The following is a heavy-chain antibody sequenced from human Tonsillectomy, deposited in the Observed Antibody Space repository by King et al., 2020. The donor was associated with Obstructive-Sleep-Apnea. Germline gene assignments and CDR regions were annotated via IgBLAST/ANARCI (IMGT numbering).Heavy chain of an antibody. CDR3: ARDSLGPVGYCSGGSCDNWFDP. Sequence: QLQESGPGLVKPSETLSLTCTVSGGSISSYYWSWIRQPPGKGLGWIWYIYYRGSTNYNPSLKSRVTISVDTSKNQFSLKLSSVTAADTAVYYCARDSLGPVGYCSGGSCDNWFDPWGQGTLVTVSS. V-gene: IGHV4-59*01. J-gene: IGHJ5*02. D-gene: IGHD2-15*01. CDR1: GGSISSYY. CDR2: IYYRGST.